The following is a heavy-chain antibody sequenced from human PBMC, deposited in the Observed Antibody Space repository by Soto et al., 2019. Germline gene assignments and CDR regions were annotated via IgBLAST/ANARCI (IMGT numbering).Heavy chain of an antibody. CDR1: GDAMTKYY. V-gene: IGHV4-4*07. J-gene: IGHJ4*02. D-gene: IGHD1-26*01. CDR3: ARTVGAAYYFDF. CDR2: VYTSGST. Sequence: QVQLQASGPGMVKPSETLSLTCTVSGDAMTKYYLRWIRQPAGKGLEWIGRVYTSGSTNYNPSLKSRFTMSIDTSNTHFSLTLKSVTAADTAVYYCARTVGAAYYFDFWGQGALVTVSS.